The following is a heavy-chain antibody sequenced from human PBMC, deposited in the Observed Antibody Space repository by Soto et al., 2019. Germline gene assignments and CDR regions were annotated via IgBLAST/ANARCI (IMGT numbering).Heavy chain of an antibody. J-gene: IGHJ3*02. CDR2: ISGSGGST. V-gene: IGHV3-23*01. Sequence: GESLKISCAASGFTFSSYAMSWVRQAPGKGLEWVSAISGSGGSTYYADSVKGRFTISRDNSKNTLYLQMNSLRAEDTAVYYCAKDRSDIAAAGNAFDIWGQGTMVIVSS. D-gene: IGHD6-13*01. CDR1: GFTFSSYA. CDR3: AKDRSDIAAAGNAFDI.